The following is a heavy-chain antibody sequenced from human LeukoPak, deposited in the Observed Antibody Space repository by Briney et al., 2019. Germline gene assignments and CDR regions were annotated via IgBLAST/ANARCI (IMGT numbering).Heavy chain of an antibody. J-gene: IGHJ4*02. CDR2: IIPILGIA. CDR3: ARAKLGYSSSWYYFDY. Sequence: ASVKVSCKASGGTFSSYAISWVRQAPGQGLEWMGRIIPILGIANYAQKFQGRVTITADKSASTAYMELSSLRSEDPAVYYCARAKLGYSSSWYYFDYWGQGTLVTVSS. CDR1: GGTFSSYA. V-gene: IGHV1-69*04. D-gene: IGHD6-13*01.